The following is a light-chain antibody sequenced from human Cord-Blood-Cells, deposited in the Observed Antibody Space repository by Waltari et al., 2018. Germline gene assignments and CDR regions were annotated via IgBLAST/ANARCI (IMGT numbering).Light chain of an antibody. CDR1: QSVSSN. CDR2: GAS. J-gene: IGKJ1*01. Sequence: EIVMTQSPATLSVSPGERANLPCRASQSVSSNLAWYQQKPGQAPRLLIYGASTRATGIPARFSGSGSGTEFTLTISSLQSEDFAVYYCQQYNNWPPRTFGQGTKVEIK. CDR3: QQYNNWPPRT. V-gene: IGKV3-15*01.